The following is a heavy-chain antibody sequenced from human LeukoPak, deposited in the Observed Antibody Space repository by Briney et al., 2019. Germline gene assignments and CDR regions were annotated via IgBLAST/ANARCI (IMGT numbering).Heavy chain of an antibody. D-gene: IGHD2-2*01. CDR3: ARDDCSSISCYHNWFDP. Sequence: GGPLSLSLPALGFTFVGNGLTWFGRPPGKGLEGGANKKQDGSEKYYVDSVKGRFTISRDNAKNSLYLQMNSLRAEDTAVYYCARDDCSSISCYHNWFDPWGQGTLVTVSS. CDR2: KKQDGSEK. CDR1: GFTFVGNG. J-gene: IGHJ5*02. V-gene: IGHV3-7*01.